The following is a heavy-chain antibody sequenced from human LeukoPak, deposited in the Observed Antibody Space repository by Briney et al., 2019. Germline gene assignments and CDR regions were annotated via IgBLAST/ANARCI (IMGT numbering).Heavy chain of an antibody. Sequence: GGSLRLSCAASGFTFRNYAMSWVSQARGKGLEWVSAIGGSGGSPYYADSVNGRFTISRDNSKDTLYLQMNSLRAEDTAVYYCAKDTAYGDYDYFDYWGQGTLVTVSS. J-gene: IGHJ4*02. V-gene: IGHV3-23*01. CDR1: GFTFRNYA. D-gene: IGHD4-17*01. CDR3: AKDTAYGDYDYFDY. CDR2: IGGSGGSP.